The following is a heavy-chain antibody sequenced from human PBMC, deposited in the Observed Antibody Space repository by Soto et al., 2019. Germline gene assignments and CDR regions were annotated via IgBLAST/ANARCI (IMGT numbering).Heavy chain of an antibody. CDR3: ARDNDYVWVSHRNWLGL. Sequence: SETLSLTCAVYRGALSGYSWNWIRQPPGKGLEWIGEINYSEDTNPTYNPSLKSRVTISADRTNNQLFLRLTSVTAADTAIYYCARDNDYVWVSHRNWLGLWGQGTPVTVSS. D-gene: IGHD3-16*01. CDR1: RGALSGYS. V-gene: IGHV4-34*01. J-gene: IGHJ5*02. CDR2: INYSEDT.